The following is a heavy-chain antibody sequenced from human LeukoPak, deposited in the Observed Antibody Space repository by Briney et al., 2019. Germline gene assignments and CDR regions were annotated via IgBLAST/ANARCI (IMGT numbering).Heavy chain of an antibody. CDR1: GFTFSSYS. CDR2: ISSSSSTI. J-gene: IGHJ4*02. Sequence: PGGSLRLSCAASGFTFSSYSMNWVRQAPGKGLEWVSYISSSSSTIYYADSVKGRFTISRDNAKNSLYLQMNSLRAEDTAVYYCAREEKWLKRIVGYWGQGTLVTVSS. D-gene: IGHD6-19*01. V-gene: IGHV3-48*01. CDR3: AREEKWLKRIVGY.